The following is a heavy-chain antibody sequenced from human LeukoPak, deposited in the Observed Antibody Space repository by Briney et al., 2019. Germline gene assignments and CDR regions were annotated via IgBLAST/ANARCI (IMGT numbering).Heavy chain of an antibody. CDR2: ISDSGGST. D-gene: IGHD5-18*01. CDR1: GFTFSNYG. CDR3: AKAGYSYGLYYFDY. V-gene: IGHV3-23*02. J-gene: IGHJ4*02. Sequence: GGSLRLSCAASGFTFSNYGMSWVRQAPGKGLEWVSGISDSGGSTKYEVSVKGRFTISRDNYKDTLYLQMNSLRAEDTAVYYCAKAGYSYGLYYFDYWGQGTLVTVSS.